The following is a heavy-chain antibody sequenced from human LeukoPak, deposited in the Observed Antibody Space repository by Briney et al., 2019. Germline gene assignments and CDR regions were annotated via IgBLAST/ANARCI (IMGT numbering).Heavy chain of an antibody. D-gene: IGHD1-14*01. CDR3: ARGGQPDAFDI. CDR1: GGSISSGGYY. V-gene: IGHV4-31*03. J-gene: IGHJ3*02. Sequence: SETLSLTCTVSGGSISSGGYYWIWIRQHTGKGLEWIGYIYYSGSTYYNPSLKSRVTISVDTSKNQFSLTLSSVTAADTAVYYCARGGQPDAFDIWGQGTMVTVSS. CDR2: IYYSGST.